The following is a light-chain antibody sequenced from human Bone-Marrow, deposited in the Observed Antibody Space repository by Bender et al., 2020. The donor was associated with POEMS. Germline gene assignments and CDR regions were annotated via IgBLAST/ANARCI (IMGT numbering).Light chain of an antibody. J-gene: IGLJ2*01. CDR1: SGDVGNYNL. CDR2: EGS. Sequence: QSALTQPASVSGSPGQSITISCTGTSGDVGNYNLVSWYQHLPGQAPKLIIYEGSDRPSGVSDRFSGSRSGSTASLTISGLQADDEADYYCCSYAGSSTFVFGGGTKLTVL. V-gene: IGLV2-23*03. CDR3: CSYAGSSTFV.